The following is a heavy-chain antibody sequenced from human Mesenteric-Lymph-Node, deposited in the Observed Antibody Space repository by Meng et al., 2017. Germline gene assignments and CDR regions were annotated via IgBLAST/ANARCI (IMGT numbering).Heavy chain of an antibody. Sequence: QVRLQESGPGLVKPSGTLSLTGAVSGGSISSSNWWSWVRQPPGKGLEWIGEIYHSGSTNYNPSLKSRVTISVDKSKNQFSLKLSSVTAADTAVYYCASGRKYCSSTSCYGQFDYWGQGTLVTVSS. D-gene: IGHD2-2*01. V-gene: IGHV4-4*02. CDR2: IYHSGST. CDR3: ASGRKYCSSTSCYGQFDY. J-gene: IGHJ4*02. CDR1: GGSISSSNW.